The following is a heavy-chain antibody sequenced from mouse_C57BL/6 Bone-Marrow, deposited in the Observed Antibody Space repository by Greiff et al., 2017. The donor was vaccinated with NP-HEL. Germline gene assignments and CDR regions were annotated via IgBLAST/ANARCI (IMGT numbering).Heavy chain of an antibody. D-gene: IGHD1-1*01. J-gene: IGHJ4*01. CDR2: ILPGSGST. CDR1: GYTFTGYW. CDR3: ARRGVCSYYYYALDY. Sequence: VKLQESGPELVKPGASVKISCKASGYTFTGYWIEWVKQRPGHGLEWIGEILPGSGSTNYNEKFKGKATFTADTSSNTAYMQLSSLTTEDSAIYYCARRGVCSYYYYALDYWGQGTSVTVSS. V-gene: IGHV1-9*01.